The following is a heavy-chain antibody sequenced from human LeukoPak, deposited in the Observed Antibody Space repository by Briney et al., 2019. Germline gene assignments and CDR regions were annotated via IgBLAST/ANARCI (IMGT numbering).Heavy chain of an antibody. CDR3: VRRDGYNRPDY. D-gene: IGHD5-24*01. CDR2: FYPGDSDT. J-gene: IGHJ4*02. Sequence: GESLKIYCKGSGYSFTSYWIGWVRPMPGKGLEWMGIFYPGDSDTRYSPSFQGQVTISADKSISTAYLQWSSLKASDTAMYYCVRRDGYNRPDYWGQGALVTVSS. V-gene: IGHV5-51*01. CDR1: GYSFTSYW.